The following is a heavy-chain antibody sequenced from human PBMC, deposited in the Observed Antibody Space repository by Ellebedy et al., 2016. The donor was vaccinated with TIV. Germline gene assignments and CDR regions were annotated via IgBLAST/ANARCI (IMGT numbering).Heavy chain of an antibody. Sequence: GESLKISCAAFGFAFDTDWMSWVRQAPGTGLESVANINHAGSETYYVDSVKGQFTISRDNAKNSLYLQMDSLRAEDTAVYFCARAPRGGTDYWGQGTLVTVSS. V-gene: IGHV3-7*03. CDR3: ARAPRGGTDY. CDR2: INHAGSET. CDR1: GFAFDTDW. D-gene: IGHD3-10*01. J-gene: IGHJ4*02.